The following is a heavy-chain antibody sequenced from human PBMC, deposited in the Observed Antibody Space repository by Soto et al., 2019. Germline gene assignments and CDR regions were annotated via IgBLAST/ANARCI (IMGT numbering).Heavy chain of an antibody. V-gene: IGHV3-11*01. CDR1: GFPFSDHY. Sequence: VQLVESGGGLVEPGGSLRLSCEASGFPFSDHYMNWIRQAPGKGLEWISYINFSGVTVYYAASVKGRFTISRDNTKNSLYLQTSRLTAADTAMYYCVRDPSYCHGFDIWGQGTMVIVSS. J-gene: IGHJ3*02. D-gene: IGHD1-26*01. CDR3: VRDPSYCHGFDI. CDR2: INFSGVTV.